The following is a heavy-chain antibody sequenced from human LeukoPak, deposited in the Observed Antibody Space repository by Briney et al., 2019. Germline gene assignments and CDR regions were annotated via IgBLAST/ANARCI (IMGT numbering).Heavy chain of an antibody. CDR2: PYYTGST. J-gene: IGHJ4*02. Sequence: SETLSLTCTVSGGSLNSYYWSWIRQPPGKGLEWIGYPYYTGSTNYNPSLQSRVTMSVDTSKNQFSMKLSSVTAADTAVYYCARWRPYFYDSSGYVDYWGQGTLVTVSS. V-gene: IGHV4-59*08. D-gene: IGHD3-22*01. CDR1: GGSLNSYY. CDR3: ARWRPYFYDSSGYVDY.